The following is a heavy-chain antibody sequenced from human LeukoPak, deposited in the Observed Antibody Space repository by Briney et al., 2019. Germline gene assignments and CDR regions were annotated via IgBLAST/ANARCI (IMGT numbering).Heavy chain of an antibody. CDR3: ASGIPFEY. V-gene: IGHV3-53*01. Sequence: RGSLRLSCTGSGIIGSSIYMSWVRQAPGKGLEWVSVVYNTGGTFYTDSVKGRFTVSRDNSKDTLYLQMSGLRAEDTAVYYCASGIPFEYWGQGTLVTVSS. D-gene: IGHD5-18*01. CDR1: GIIGSSIY. J-gene: IGHJ4*02. CDR2: VYNTGGT.